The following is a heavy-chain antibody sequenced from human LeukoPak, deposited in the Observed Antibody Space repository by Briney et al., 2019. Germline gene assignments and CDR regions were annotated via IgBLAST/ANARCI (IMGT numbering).Heavy chain of an antibody. CDR3: AKDRSNYGIDY. D-gene: IGHD4-11*01. J-gene: IGHJ4*02. CDR2: ISYDGSNK. V-gene: IGHV3-30*18. CDR1: GFTFSSYG. Sequence: GGSLRLSCAASGFTFSSYGMHWVRQAPGKGLEWVAVISYDGSNKYYADSVKGRFTISRDNSKNTLYLQMNSLRAEDTAVYYCAKDRSNYGIDYWGQGTLVTVSS.